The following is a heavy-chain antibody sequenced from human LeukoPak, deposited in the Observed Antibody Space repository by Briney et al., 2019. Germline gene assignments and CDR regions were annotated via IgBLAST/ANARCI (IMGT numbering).Heavy chain of an antibody. D-gene: IGHD5-18*01. CDR3: AKRLVATANSQFDY. Sequence: PGGSLRLSCAASGFTFSSYSMNWVRQAPGKGLEWVSSISSSSSYIYYADSVKGRFTISRDNAKNSLYLQMNSLRAEDTAVYYCAKRLVATANSQFDYWGQGTLVTVSS. CDR1: GFTFSSYS. CDR2: ISSSSSYI. V-gene: IGHV3-21*04. J-gene: IGHJ4*02.